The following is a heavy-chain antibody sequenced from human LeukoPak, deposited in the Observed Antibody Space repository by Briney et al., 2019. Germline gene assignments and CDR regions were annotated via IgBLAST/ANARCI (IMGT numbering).Heavy chain of an antibody. CDR2: ISKDGSDV. Sequence: GGSLRLSCAASGFRFSEYWMHWVRQAPGKGPEWLSRISKDGSDVVYADSAKGRFTASRDNAKNTVNLQVTNLRHEDTAVYFCTRGGYSGSSYRFSWGQGTLVTVAS. V-gene: IGHV3-74*01. CDR3: TRGGYSGSSYRFS. J-gene: IGHJ4*02. D-gene: IGHD6-25*01. CDR1: GFRFSEYW.